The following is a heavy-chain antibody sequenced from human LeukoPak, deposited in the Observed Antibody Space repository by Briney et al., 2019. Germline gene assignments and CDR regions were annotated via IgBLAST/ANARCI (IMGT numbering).Heavy chain of an antibody. V-gene: IGHV4-59*01. CDR3: ARDGGRGSGSYIAY. CDR1: GGSISSYY. CDR2: IYYSGST. Sequence: SETLSLTCTVSGGSISSYYWSWIRQPPGKGLGWIGYIYYSGSTNYHPSLNSRVTISVDTSKNQFSLKLSSVTAADTAVYCCARDGGRGSGSYIAYWGQGTLVIVSS. D-gene: IGHD3-10*01. J-gene: IGHJ4*02.